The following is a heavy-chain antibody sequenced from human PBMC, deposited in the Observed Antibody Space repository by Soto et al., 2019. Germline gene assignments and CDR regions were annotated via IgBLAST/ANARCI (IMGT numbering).Heavy chain of an antibody. CDR2: IYYRGNT. CDR3: ARLEGLATISYYFDF. CDR1: GDSINSDKYY. J-gene: IGHJ4*02. Sequence: QLQESGPGPVKPSETLSLTCSVSGDSINSDKYYWGWMRQPPGKGLEWIGSIYYRGNTYYNPSLQTRVTISLDKSKSQFSLRLNSVTAADSAVYFCARLEGLATISYYFDFWGQGAQVTVSS. V-gene: IGHV4-39*01. D-gene: IGHD3-9*01.